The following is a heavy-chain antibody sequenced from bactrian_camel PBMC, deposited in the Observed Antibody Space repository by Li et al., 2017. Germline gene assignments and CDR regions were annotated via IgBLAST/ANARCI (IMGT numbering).Heavy chain of an antibody. CDR3: AAFRIVVVVTATRCADFGY. CDR1: GFTFISYW. D-gene: IGHD2*01. CDR2: IDSEGSNI. J-gene: IGHJ6*01. V-gene: IGHV3S6*01. Sequence: HVQLVESGGGLVQPGGSLRFSCAASGFTFISYWMSWVRQAPGKGLERVSSIDSEGSNIYVTDSVKGRFTISQDNAKNTLYLQMNSLKPEDTAMHYCAAFRIVVVVTATRCADFGYWGQGTQVTVS.